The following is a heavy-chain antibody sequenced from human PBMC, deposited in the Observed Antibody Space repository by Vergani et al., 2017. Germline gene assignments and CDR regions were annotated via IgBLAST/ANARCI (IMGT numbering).Heavy chain of an antibody. CDR3: AKDRRRSIVATIIVYYFDY. CDR2: ISGSGGST. D-gene: IGHD5-12*01. J-gene: IGHJ4*02. CDR1: GFTVSSNY. Sequence: EVQLVETGGGLIQPGGSLRLSCAASGFTVSSNYMSWVRQAPGKGLEWVSAISGSGGSTYYADSVKGRFTISRDNSKNTLYLQMNSLRAEDTAVYYCAKDRRRSIVATIIVYYFDYWGQGTLVTVSS. V-gene: IGHV3-23*04.